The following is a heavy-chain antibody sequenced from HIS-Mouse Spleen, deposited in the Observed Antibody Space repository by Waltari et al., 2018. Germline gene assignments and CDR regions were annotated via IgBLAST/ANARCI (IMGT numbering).Heavy chain of an antibody. V-gene: IGHV3-30*18. J-gene: IGHJ5*02. CDR2: ISYDGSNK. CDR3: AKEYSSSHNWFDP. D-gene: IGHD6-13*01. Sequence: QVQLLESGVGVVQPGSSLRLSCAAPVFTFSRDGMHWVRQAPGKGLEWVAVISYDGSNKYYADSVKGRFTISRDNSKNTLYLQMNSLRAEDTAVYYCAKEYSSSHNWFDPWGQGTLVTVSS. CDR1: VFTFSRDG.